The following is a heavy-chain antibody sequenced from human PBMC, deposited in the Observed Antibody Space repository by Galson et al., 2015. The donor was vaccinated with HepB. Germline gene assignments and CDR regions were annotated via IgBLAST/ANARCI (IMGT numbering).Heavy chain of an antibody. CDR2: INAGNGNT. J-gene: IGHJ6*02. CDR1: GYTFTTYA. CDR3: ASDSRAADGMDV. Sequence: VKVSCKASGYTFTTYAMHWVRQAPGQRLEWMGWINAGNGNTKYSQKFQGRVTITRDTSATTAYMELSSLRSEDTAVYYCASDSRAADGMDVWGQGTTVIVSS. D-gene: IGHD2-2*01. V-gene: IGHV1-3*01.